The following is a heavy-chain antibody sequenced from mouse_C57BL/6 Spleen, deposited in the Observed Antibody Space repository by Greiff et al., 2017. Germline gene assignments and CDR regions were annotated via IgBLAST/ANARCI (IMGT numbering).Heavy chain of an antibody. CDR3: AREEDGYPFAY. Sequence: EVQLQQSGPELVKPGASVKISCKASGYTFTDYYMNWVKQSHGKSLEWVGDINPNNGGTSYNQKFKGKATLTVDKSSSTAYMELRSLTSEDSAVYYCAREEDGYPFAYWGQGTLVTVSA. CDR2: INPNNGGT. CDR1: GYTFTDYY. D-gene: IGHD2-3*01. V-gene: IGHV1-26*01. J-gene: IGHJ3*01.